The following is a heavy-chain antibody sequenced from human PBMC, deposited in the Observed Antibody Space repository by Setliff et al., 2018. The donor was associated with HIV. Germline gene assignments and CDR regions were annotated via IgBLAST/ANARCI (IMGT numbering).Heavy chain of an antibody. CDR2: ISSNGGST. V-gene: IGHV3-64D*09. CDR3: AKDVCSGAYCYAYYYYGMDV. D-gene: IGHD2-15*01. J-gene: IGHJ6*02. Sequence: PGGSLRLSCSASGFTFSSYAMHWVRQAPGKGLEYVSAISSNGGSTYYADSVKGRFTISRDNSKNTLYLQMSSLRAEDTAVYYCAKDVCSGAYCYAYYYYGMDVWGQGTMVTVS. CDR1: GFTFSSYA.